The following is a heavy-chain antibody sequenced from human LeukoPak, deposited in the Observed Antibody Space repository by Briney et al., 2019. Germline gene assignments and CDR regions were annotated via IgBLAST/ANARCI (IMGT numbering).Heavy chain of an antibody. CDR3: ARYCTFLTCSGTRFNS. CDR1: GGSISSSSYY. V-gene: IGHV3-7*03. D-gene: IGHD1-1*01. CDR2: INQDESEK. J-gene: IGHJ4*02. Sequence: QASKTLSLTCTVSGGSISSSSYYWGWIRQPPGKGLEWVATINQDESEKYYVDSVRGRFTISRDNAKNSAYLQMHSLTADDTALYYCARYCTFLTCSGTRFNSWGPGTLVTVSS.